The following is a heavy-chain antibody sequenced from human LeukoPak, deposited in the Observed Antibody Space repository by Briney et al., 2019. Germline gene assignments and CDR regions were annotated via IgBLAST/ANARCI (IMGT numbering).Heavy chain of an antibody. D-gene: IGHD2-2*01. CDR3: ARDIVPIHIVVVPAAPQTGGMDY. V-gene: IGHV3-48*02. CDR1: GFTFSSYS. CDR2: ISSSSSTI. J-gene: IGHJ4*02. Sequence: GGSLRLSCAASGFTFSSYSMNWVRQAPGKGLEWVSYISSSSSTIYYADSVKGRFTISRDNAKNSLYLQMNSLRDEDTAVYYCARDIVPIHIVVVPAAPQTGGMDYWGQGTLVTVSS.